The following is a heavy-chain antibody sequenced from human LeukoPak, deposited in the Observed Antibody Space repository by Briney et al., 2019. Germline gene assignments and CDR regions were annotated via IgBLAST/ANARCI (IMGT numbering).Heavy chain of an antibody. V-gene: IGHV4-34*01. D-gene: IGHD4/OR15-4a*01. CDR3: ARSNAFGI. Sequence: NPSETLSLTCAVYGGSFSGYYWSWIRQPPGKGLEWIGEINHSGSTNYNPSLKSRVTISVDTSKNQFSLKLSSVTAADTAVYYCARSNAFGIWGQGTMVTVSS. CDR2: INHSGST. CDR1: GGSFSGYY. J-gene: IGHJ3*02.